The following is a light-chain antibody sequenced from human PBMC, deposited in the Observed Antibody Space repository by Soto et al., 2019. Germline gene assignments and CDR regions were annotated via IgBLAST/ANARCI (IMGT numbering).Light chain of an antibody. J-gene: IGKJ4*01. CDR3: QQYNNWPLT. CDR2: DAS. V-gene: IGKV3-15*01. Sequence: EIVMTQSPATLSVSPGERATLSCRASQSVSSSLAWYQQRPGQAPRLLMYDASTRATGIPARFSGSGSGTEFTLTISSLQSEDFAVYYCQQYNNWPLTFGGGTKVDIK. CDR1: QSVSSS.